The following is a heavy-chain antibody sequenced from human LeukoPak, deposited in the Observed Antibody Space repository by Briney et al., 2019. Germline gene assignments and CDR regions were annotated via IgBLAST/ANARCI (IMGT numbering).Heavy chain of an antibody. V-gene: IGHV4-38-2*01. CDR2: FYHSGST. CDR1: GFSISSGYY. J-gene: IGHJ4*02. D-gene: IGHD3-3*01. Sequence: SETLSLTCAVSGFSISSGYYWGWIRQPPGKGLEWLGIFYHSGSTYYNPSLKSRVTISVDTSKNQFSLKLTSVTAADTAVYYCARLPYDFWSGNFDYWGQGTLVTVSS. CDR3: ARLPYDFWSGNFDY.